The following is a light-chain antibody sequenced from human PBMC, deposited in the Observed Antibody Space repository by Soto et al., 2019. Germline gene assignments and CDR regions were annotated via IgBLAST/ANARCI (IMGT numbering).Light chain of an antibody. CDR3: QLSYNAWT. CDR1: QRIGTF. Sequence: DIQMTQSPSSLSASVGDRGTITCRTSQRIGTFLNWYQQRQGRAPNLLIYSASTLQSGVPSRFSAGGSGTDFTLTITSLQPEDFATYYCQLSYNAWTFGQGTKVDIK. J-gene: IGKJ1*01. V-gene: IGKV1-39*01. CDR2: SAS.